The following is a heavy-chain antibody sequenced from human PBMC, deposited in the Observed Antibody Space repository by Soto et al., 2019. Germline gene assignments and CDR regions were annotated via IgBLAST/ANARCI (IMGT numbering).Heavy chain of an antibody. Sequence: ELEWMGGIIPIFGTANYAQKFQGRVTITADESTSTAYMELSSLRSEDTAVYYCARARIEQQGISTSCLVHLFDPWGQGTLVTVSS. D-gene: IGHD2-2*01. J-gene: IGHJ5*02. V-gene: IGHV1-69*01. CDR2: IIPIFGTA. CDR3: ARARIEQQGISTSCLVHLFDP.